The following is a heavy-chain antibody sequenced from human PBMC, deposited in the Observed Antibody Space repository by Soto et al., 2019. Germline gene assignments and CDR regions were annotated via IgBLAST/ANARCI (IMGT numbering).Heavy chain of an antibody. CDR3: ARGYGYSFDF. J-gene: IGHJ4*02. CDR2: IYYSGST. V-gene: IGHV4-59*08. CDR1: GGSISSYY. D-gene: IGHD1-1*01. Sequence: SETLSLTCTVSGGSISSYYWSWIRQPPGKGLEWIGYIYYSGSTNYNPSLKSRVTISVDTSKNQFSLKLSSVTAADTAVYYCARGYGYSFDFWGKGTLVTVSS.